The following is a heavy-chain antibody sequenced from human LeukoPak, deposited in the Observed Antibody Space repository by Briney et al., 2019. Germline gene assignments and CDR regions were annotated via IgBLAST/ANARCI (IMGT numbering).Heavy chain of an antibody. CDR1: GFTFSSYE. Sequence: GGSLRLSCAASGFTFSSYEMNWVRQAPGKGLEWVSYISSSGSTIYYADSVKGRFTVSRDNSKNMLYLQMSSLRAEDTAVYYCAKDGWKMATIRPYFEYWGQGTLVTVSS. CDR3: AKDGWKMATIRPYFEY. J-gene: IGHJ4*02. CDR2: ISSSGSTI. D-gene: IGHD5-24*01. V-gene: IGHV3-48*03.